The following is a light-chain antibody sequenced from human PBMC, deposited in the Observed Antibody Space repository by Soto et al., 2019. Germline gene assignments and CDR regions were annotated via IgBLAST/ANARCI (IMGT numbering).Light chain of an antibody. CDR3: QQHNNWPPWT. CDR1: QSVSSH. CDR2: ATS. V-gene: IGKV1-17*01. J-gene: IGKJ1*01. Sequence: LQLPQYPYTPSASPVGGSAIPCRSSQSVSSHLDWYQQKPGQAPNLLIYATSNLQSGVSSRFSGSGSGTEFTLTISSLQPEDFAVYYCQQHNNWPPWTFGEGTKVDIK.